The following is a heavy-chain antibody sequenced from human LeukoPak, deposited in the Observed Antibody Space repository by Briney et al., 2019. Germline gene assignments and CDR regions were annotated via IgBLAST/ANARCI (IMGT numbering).Heavy chain of an antibody. J-gene: IGHJ4*02. D-gene: IGHD3-10*01. Sequence: ASVKVSCKASGYTFTSYDINWVRQAPGQGLEWMGWISAYNANTNYAQSLQGRVTMTTDTSTSTAYMELRSLRSDDAAVYYCARGSYYYGPYYFDYWGQGTQVTVSS. CDR2: ISAYNANT. CDR3: ARGSYYYGPYYFDY. V-gene: IGHV1-18*01. CDR1: GYTFTSYD.